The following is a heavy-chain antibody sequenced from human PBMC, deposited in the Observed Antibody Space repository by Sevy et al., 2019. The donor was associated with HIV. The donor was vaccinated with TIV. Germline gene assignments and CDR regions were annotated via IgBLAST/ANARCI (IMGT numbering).Heavy chain of an antibody. CDR2: INHSGST. V-gene: IGHV4-34*01. D-gene: IGHD6-13*01. J-gene: IGHJ5*02. CDR1: AGSFSGYY. Sequence: SETLSLTCAVYAGSFSGYYWSWIRQPPGKGLEWIGEINHSGSTNYNPSLKSRVTISVDTSKNQFSLKLSSVTAADTAVYYCARGLRVQQLVPAGFDPWGQGTLVTVSS. CDR3: ARGLRVQQLVPAGFDP.